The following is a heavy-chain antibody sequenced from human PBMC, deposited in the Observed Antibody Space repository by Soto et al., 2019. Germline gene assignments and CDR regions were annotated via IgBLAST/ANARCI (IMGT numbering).Heavy chain of an antibody. D-gene: IGHD1-1*01. J-gene: IGHJ5*02. CDR2: VYNSESI. Sequence: TLSLTCTVSGGSISSFFWSLIRQPPGKGLEWIGYVYNSESINYNPSLKSRVAISIDTSKNQFSLKLNSVTSDDTAVYYCARDRYVWNGFANNNWFDPLGQGTLVTVSS. V-gene: IGHV4-59*01. CDR3: ARDRYVWNGFANNNWFDP. CDR1: GGSISSFF.